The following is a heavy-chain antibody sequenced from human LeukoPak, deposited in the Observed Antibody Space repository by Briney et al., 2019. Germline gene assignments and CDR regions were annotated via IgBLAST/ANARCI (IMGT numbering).Heavy chain of an antibody. Sequence: GRSLRLSCAASGFTFSSYAMHWVRQAPGKGLEWVAFIRYDGSNKYYADSVKGRFTISRDNSKNTLYLQMNSLRAEDTAVYYCARPYGGFGELFPFDYWGQGTLVTVSS. J-gene: IGHJ4*02. CDR1: GFTFSSYA. CDR2: IRYDGSNK. CDR3: ARPYGGFGELFPFDY. V-gene: IGHV3-30*04. D-gene: IGHD3-10*01.